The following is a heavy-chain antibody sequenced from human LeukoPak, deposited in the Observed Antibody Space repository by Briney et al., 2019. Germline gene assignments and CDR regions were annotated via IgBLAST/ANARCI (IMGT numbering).Heavy chain of an antibody. D-gene: IGHD3-22*01. V-gene: IGHV3-30*18. CDR3: AKDRHYESNVLGY. CDR2: ISYDGSNK. J-gene: IGHJ4*02. CDR1: GITFSSYW. Sequence: GGSLRLSCLASGITFSSYWMSWVRQVPGKGLELVAVISYDGSNKYYADSVKGRVTISRDNSKSTLYLQMNSLRAEDTAVYYCAKDRHYESNVLGYWGQGTLVTVSS.